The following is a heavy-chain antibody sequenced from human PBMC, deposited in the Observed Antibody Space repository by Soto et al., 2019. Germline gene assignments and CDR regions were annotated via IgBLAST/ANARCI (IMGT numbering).Heavy chain of an antibody. Sequence: QVQLQQWGAGLLKPSETLSLTCAVYGGSFSGYYWSWIRQPPGKGLEWIGEINHSGSTNYNPSLKNRVTISVDTYKNQFSLKLSSVTAADTAVYYCARSSSGWYRATAFDIWGQGTMVTVSS. D-gene: IGHD6-19*01. J-gene: IGHJ3*02. CDR2: INHSGST. V-gene: IGHV4-34*01. CDR3: ARSSSGWYRATAFDI. CDR1: GGSFSGYY.